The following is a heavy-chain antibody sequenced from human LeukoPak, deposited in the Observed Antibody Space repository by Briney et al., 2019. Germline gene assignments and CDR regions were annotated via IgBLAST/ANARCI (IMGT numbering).Heavy chain of an antibody. V-gene: IGHV4-39*01. J-gene: IGHJ5*02. CDR2: IYYSGST. D-gene: IGHD1-14*01. Sequence: SETLSLTCTVSGGSLSSNKYYWGWIRQPPGKGLEWIGSIYYSGSTYYNPSLKSRVTISVDTSKNQFSLKLSSVTAADTAVYYCARESGPNWFDPWGQGTLVTVSS. CDR1: GGSLSSNKYY. CDR3: ARESGPNWFDP.